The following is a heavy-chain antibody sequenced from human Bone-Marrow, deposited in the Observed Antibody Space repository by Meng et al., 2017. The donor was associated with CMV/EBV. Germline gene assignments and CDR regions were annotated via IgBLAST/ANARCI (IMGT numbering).Heavy chain of an antibody. J-gene: IGHJ4*02. D-gene: IGHD3-10*01. V-gene: IGHV4-39*07. Sequence: SETLSLTCTVSGGSISSSSYYWGWIRQPPGKGLEWIGSIYYSGSTYYNPSLKSRVTISVDTSKNQFSLKLSSVTATDMAAYDCASRAHYYGSGSYKDYWGQGTLVTVSS. CDR3: ASRAHYYGSGSYKDY. CDR1: GGSISSSSYY. CDR2: IYYSGST.